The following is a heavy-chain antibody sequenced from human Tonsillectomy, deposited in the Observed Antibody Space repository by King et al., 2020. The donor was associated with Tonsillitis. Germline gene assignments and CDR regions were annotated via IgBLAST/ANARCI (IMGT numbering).Heavy chain of an antibody. CDR3: ARSDWGAWAFDI. J-gene: IGHJ3*02. Sequence: TLKESGPTLVKPTETLTLTCTLSGFSLSNSVEGVSWLGQPPGKAPEWLALIYWYDVKRYSPSVNSRLTITKDSSKNLVVLTMTNMDPMDTATYYCARSDWGAWAFDIWGQGTMVTVSS. CDR2: IYWYDVK. D-gene: IGHD3/OR15-3a*01. V-gene: IGHV2-5*01. CDR1: GFSLSNSVEG.